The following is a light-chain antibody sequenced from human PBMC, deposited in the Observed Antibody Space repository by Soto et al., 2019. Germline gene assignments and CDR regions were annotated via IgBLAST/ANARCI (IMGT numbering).Light chain of an antibody. J-gene: IGKJ1*01. V-gene: IGKV3-15*01. CDR2: GAS. Sequence: IVMTQSPATLSVSPGERATLSCRASHSVNSNVAWYQQKPGQAPRLLINGASTRATGTPARFSGSGSGTDFTLTISRLEPEDFAVYYCQQYGSSGTFGQGTKVDIK. CDR1: HSVNSN. CDR3: QQYGSSGT.